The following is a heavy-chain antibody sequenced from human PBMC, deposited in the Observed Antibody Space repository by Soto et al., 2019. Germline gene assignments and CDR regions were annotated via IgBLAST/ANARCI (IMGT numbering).Heavy chain of an antibody. CDR2: IYYSGST. Sequence: QVQLQESGPGLVKPSETLSLTCTVSGGSISSYYWSWIRQPPGKGLECIGYIYYSGSTNYNPSLKSRVTISVDTSKNQFSLKLSSVTAADTAVYYCARGVRFLEWLRPYYFDYWGQGTLVTVSS. CDR1: GGSISSYY. D-gene: IGHD3-3*01. CDR3: ARGVRFLEWLRPYYFDY. V-gene: IGHV4-59*01. J-gene: IGHJ4*02.